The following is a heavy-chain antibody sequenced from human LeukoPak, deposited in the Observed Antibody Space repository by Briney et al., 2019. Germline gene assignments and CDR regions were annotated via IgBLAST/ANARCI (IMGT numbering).Heavy chain of an antibody. J-gene: IGHJ4*02. D-gene: IGHD5-24*01. CDR2: ISYDGSNK. CDR3: ARDRTRDGYNQGRVFDY. V-gene: IGHV3-30-3*01. CDR1: GFTVSSNY. Sequence: GGSLRLSCAASGFTVSSNYMSWVRQAPGKGLEWVAVISYDGSNKYYADSVKGRFTISRDNSRNTLFLQMNSLRGEDTAVYYCARDRTRDGYNQGRVFDYWGQGTLVTVSS.